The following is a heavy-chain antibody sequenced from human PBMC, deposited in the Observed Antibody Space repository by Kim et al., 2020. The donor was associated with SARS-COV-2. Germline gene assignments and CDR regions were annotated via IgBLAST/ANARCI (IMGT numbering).Heavy chain of an antibody. CDR2: SEK. CDR3: ARVGILVDY. J-gene: IGHJ4*02. V-gene: IGHV3-7*03. Sequence: SEKYYVDSVKGRFNISRDNAKNSLYLQMNSLRAEDTAVYYCARVGILVDYWGQGTLVTVSS. D-gene: IGHD6-13*01.